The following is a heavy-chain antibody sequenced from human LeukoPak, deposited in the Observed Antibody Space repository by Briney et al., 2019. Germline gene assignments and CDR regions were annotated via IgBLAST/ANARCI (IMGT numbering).Heavy chain of an antibody. V-gene: IGHV1-18*01. D-gene: IGHD3-22*01. CDR1: GYTFTSYG. CDR3: ARGVINYYDSSGYYTI. CDR2: ISAYNGNT. Sequence: GASVKVSCKASGYTFTSYGISWVRQAPGQGLEWMGWISAYNGNTNYAQKLQGRVTMTTDTSTSTAYMELRSLRSDDTAVYYCARGVINYYDSSGYYTIWGQGTMVAVSS. J-gene: IGHJ3*02.